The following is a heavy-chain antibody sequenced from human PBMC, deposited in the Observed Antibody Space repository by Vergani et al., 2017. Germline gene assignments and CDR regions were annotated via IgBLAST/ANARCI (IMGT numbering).Heavy chain of an antibody. Sequence: VQLVESGGGVVQPGGSLRLSCAASGFTFSSYDMHWVRQATGKGLEWVSAIGTAGDPYYPGSVKGRFTISRDNAKNSLYLQMNSLRAEDTALYYCAKDSTVGYFDDWRKGTLVTLSS. D-gene: IGHD4-23*01. CDR1: GFTFSSYD. CDR3: AKDSTVGYFDD. V-gene: IGHV3-13*05. CDR2: IGTAGDP. J-gene: IGHJ4*02.